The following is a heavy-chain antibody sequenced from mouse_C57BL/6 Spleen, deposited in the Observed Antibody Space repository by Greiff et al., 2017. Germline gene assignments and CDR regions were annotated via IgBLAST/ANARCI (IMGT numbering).Heavy chain of an antibody. D-gene: IGHD1-1*01. CDR2: IYPRDGST. CDR3: ARPPTTTVRGQDYFDY. Sequence: QVQLQQSGPELVKPGASVKLSCKASGYTFPSYDLNWVKPRPGQGLEWIGWIYPRDGSTKYNEQFKGKATLTVATSSSTAYMELHSLTSEDSSVYFCARPPTTTVRGQDYFDYWGQGTTLTVSS. CDR1: GYTFPSYD. J-gene: IGHJ2*01. V-gene: IGHV1-85*01.